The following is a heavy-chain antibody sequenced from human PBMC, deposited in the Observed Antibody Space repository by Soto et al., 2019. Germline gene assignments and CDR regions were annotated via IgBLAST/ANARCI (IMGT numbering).Heavy chain of an antibody. D-gene: IGHD1-26*01. J-gene: IGHJ5*02. CDR3: TKERGSGSYFAWGWFDP. CDR1: AFSLEDFA. CDR2: SSWNSGSL. V-gene: IGHV3-9*01. Sequence: PCLSLRLSCLAAAFSLEDFAIHWVRQVPGKGREWVSGSSWNSGSLGYAVSVAGRFTISRDNAKNALYLQMNNLRPEDTALYYCTKERGSGSYFAWGWFDPWGQGTLVTVSS.